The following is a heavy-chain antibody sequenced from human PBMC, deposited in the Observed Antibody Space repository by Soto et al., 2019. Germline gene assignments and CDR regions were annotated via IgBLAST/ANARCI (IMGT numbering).Heavy chain of an antibody. CDR2: IYYSGST. CDR3: ARFGSGGTGDY. V-gene: IGHV4-30-4*01. CDR1: CGSISSGDYY. D-gene: IGHD6-19*01. J-gene: IGHJ4*02. Sequence: SETLSLTCTVSCGSISSGDYYWSWIRQPPGKGLEWIGYIYYSGSTYYNPSLKSRVTISVDTSKNQFSLKLSSVTAADTAVYYCARFGSGGTGDYWGQGTLVTVSS.